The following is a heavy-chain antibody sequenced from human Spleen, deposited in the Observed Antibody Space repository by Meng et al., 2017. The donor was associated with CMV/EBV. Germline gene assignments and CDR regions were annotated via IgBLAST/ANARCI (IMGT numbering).Heavy chain of an antibody. D-gene: IGHD3-16*01. Sequence: GGSLRLSCAASGFTFSSNDMPWVRQAPGKGLEWVSSIGSAGDRYYAGSVKGRFTISRENAKNSFSLQMNSLRVGDTAVYYCARQWDYGYNSLDYWGQGTLVTVSS. CDR3: ARQWDYGYNSLDY. CDR1: GFTFSSND. CDR2: IGSAGDR. J-gene: IGHJ4*02. V-gene: IGHV3-13*01.